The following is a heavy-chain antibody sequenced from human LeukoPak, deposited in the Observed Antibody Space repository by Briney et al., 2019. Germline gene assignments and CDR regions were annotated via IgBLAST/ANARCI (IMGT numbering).Heavy chain of an antibody. D-gene: IGHD2-2*01. J-gene: IGHJ3*02. CDR3: ARGYCSSTSCYEDAFDI. Sequence: GGSLRLSCAAPGFTFSSYTMHWVRQAPGKGLEWVSYITSTSSTIYYADSVKGRFTISRDNAKNSLYLQMDSLRDEDTAVYYCARGYCSSTSCYEDAFDIWGQGTMVTVSS. V-gene: IGHV3-48*02. CDR1: GFTFSSYT. CDR2: ITSTSSTI.